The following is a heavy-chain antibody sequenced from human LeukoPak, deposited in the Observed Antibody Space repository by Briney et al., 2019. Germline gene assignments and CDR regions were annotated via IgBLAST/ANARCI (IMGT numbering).Heavy chain of an antibody. V-gene: IGHV3-21*01. CDR3: ARDTTRDWYLIN. J-gene: IGHJ4*02. Sequence: GGSLRLSCGASGFTFRSYSMLWVRQAPGKGLEWVSSISSSISYIYYADSVKGRFTISRDNAKNSLYLQMNRLRDEDTAVYYCARDTTRDWYLINWGQGTLVTVSS. CDR1: GFTFRSYS. D-gene: IGHD3-9*01. CDR2: ISSSISYI.